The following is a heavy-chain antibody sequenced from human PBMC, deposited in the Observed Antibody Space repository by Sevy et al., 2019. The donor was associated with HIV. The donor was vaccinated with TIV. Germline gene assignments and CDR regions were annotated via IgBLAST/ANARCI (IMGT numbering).Heavy chain of an antibody. V-gene: IGHV1-69*13. CDR3: ARAVFEGNYHSSGYYYENAFDI. J-gene: IGHJ3*02. D-gene: IGHD3-22*01. CDR1: GGTFSSYA. CDR2: IIPIFGTA. Sequence: ASVKVSCKASGGTFSSYAISWVRQAPGQGLEWMGGIIPIFGTANYAQKFQGRVTITADESTSTAYMELGSLRSEDTAVYYCARAVFEGNYHSSGYYYENAFDIWGQGTMVTVSS.